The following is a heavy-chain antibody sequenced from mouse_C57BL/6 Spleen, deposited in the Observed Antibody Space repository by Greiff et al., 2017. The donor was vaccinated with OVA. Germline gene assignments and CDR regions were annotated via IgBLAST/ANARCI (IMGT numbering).Heavy chain of an antibody. J-gene: IGHJ3*01. CDR3: ARESYDYAFAY. Sequence: QVQLQQPGAELVRPGSSVKLSCKASGYTFTSYWMDGVKQRPGQGLEWIGNIYPSDSETHYNQKFKDKATLTVDKSSSTAYMQLSSLTSEDSAVYYCARESYDYAFAYWGQGTLVTVSA. CDR1: GYTFTSYW. V-gene: IGHV1-61*01. CDR2: IYPSDSET. D-gene: IGHD2-4*01.